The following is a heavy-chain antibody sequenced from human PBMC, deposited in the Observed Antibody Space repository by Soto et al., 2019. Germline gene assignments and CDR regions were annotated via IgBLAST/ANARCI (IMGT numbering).Heavy chain of an antibody. D-gene: IGHD3-16*01. CDR3: TTKPFGAYIWGRSGY. Sequence: GGSLRLSCAASGFTFSNAWMSWVRQAPGKGLEWVGRIKSKTDGGTTDYAEPVKGRFTISRDDSKNTLYLQMNSLKTEDTAVYYCTTKPFGAYIWGRSGYWGQGTLVTVSS. CDR2: IKSKTDGGTT. CDR1: GFTFSNAW. V-gene: IGHV3-15*01. J-gene: IGHJ4*02.